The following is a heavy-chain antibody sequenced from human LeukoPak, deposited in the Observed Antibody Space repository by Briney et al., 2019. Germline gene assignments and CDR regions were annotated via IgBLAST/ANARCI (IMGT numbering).Heavy chain of an antibody. CDR2: IYHSGST. J-gene: IGHJ3*02. CDR1: GGSISSSNW. Sequence: PSETLSLTCAVSGGSISSSNWWSWVRQPPGKGLEWIGEIYHSGSTNYNPSLKSRVTISVDKSKNQFSLKLSSVTAADTAVYYCARDRGGGPMVVAATDAFDIWGQGTMVTVSS. D-gene: IGHD2-15*01. V-gene: IGHV4-4*02. CDR3: ARDRGGGPMVVAATDAFDI.